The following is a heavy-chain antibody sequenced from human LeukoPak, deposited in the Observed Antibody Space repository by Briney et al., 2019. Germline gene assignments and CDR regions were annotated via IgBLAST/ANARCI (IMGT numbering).Heavy chain of an antibody. D-gene: IGHD3-22*01. CDR1: GFTFDDYA. CDR2: ISWNSGSI. CDR3: AKGSYYDSSGSFYFDY. J-gene: IGHJ4*02. V-gene: IGHV3-9*01. Sequence: GGSLRLSCAASGFTFDDYAMHWVRQAPGKGLEWVSGISWNSGSIGYADSVKGRFTISRDNSKNTLYVQVNSLGTEDTAAYYCAKGSYYDSSGSFYFDYWGQGTLVTVSS.